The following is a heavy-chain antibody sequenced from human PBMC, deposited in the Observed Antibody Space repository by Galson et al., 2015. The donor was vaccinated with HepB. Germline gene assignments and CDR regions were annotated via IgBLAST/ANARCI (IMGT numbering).Heavy chain of an antibody. V-gene: IGHV3-30*18. CDR1: GFTFSSYG. CDR2: ISYDGSNK. J-gene: IGHJ6*02. D-gene: IGHD3-10*01. Sequence: SLRLSCAASGFTFSSYGMHWVRQAPGKGLEWVAVISYDGSNKYYADSVKGRFTISRDNSKNTLYLQMNSLRAEDTAVYYCAKILRGPWFGGRGSYYYGMDVWGQGTTVTVSS. CDR3: AKILRGPWFGGRGSYYYGMDV.